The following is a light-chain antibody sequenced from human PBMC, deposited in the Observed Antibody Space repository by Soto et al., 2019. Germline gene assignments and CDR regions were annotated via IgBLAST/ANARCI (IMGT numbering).Light chain of an antibody. CDR2: DAT. V-gene: IGKV1-39*01. J-gene: IGKJ1*01. CDR1: QSIKSY. CDR3: QRDSVTPRT. Sequence: DIQMTQSPSSLSASVGDGVSITCRASQSIKSYLNWYQHKSGKAPNLLIHDATSRQTGFPSSFSGRGSRTVITITVRIQQQDYFVSYCYQRDSVTPRTFGQGTKVHI.